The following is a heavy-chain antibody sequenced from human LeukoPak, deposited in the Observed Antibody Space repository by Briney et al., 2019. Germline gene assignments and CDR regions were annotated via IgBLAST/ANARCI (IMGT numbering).Heavy chain of an antibody. CDR1: GYTFTSYG. V-gene: IGHV1-18*01. Sequence: GASVTVSFKASGYTFTSYGISWVRQAPGQGLEWMGWISAYNGNTNYAQKLQGRVTMTTDTSTSTAYMELRSLRSDDTAVYYCAREGYCSSTSCSYYYYYGMDVWGQGTTVTVSS. D-gene: IGHD2-2*01. CDR2: ISAYNGNT. CDR3: AREGYCSSTSCSYYYYYGMDV. J-gene: IGHJ6*02.